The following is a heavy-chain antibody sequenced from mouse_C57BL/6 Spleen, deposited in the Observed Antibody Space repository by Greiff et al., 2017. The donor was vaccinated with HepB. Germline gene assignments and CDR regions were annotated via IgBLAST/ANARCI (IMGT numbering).Heavy chain of an antibody. V-gene: IGHV1-26*01. Sequence: EVQLQQSGPELVKPGASVKISCKASGYTFTNYYMNWVKQSHGKSLEWIGDINPNNGGTSYNQKFKGKATLTVDKSFSTAYMELRSLTSEDSAVYYCARGRNPPTDEGDYYAMDYWGQGTSVTVSS. CDR2: INPNNGGT. CDR1: GYTFTNYY. CDR3: ARGRNPPTDEGDYYAMDY. J-gene: IGHJ4*01. D-gene: IGHD2-10*01.